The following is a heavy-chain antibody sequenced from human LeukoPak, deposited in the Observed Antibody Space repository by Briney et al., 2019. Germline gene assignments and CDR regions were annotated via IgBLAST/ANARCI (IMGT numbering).Heavy chain of an antibody. Sequence: ASVKVSCKASGYTFTSYYMHWVRQAPGQGLEWMGIINPSGGSTSYAQKFQGRVTMTRDTSTSTVYMELSSLRSEDTAVYYCAKLQDIVVVPAAELDYWGQGTLVTVSS. V-gene: IGHV1-46*01. CDR2: INPSGGST. D-gene: IGHD2-2*01. CDR3: AKLQDIVVVPAAELDY. J-gene: IGHJ4*02. CDR1: GYTFTSYY.